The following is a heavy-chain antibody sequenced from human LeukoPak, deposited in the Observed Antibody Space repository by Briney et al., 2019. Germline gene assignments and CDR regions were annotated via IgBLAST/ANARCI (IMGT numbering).Heavy chain of an antibody. D-gene: IGHD3-10*01. V-gene: IGHV1-2*02. CDR1: GYTFTGYY. CDR3: AKSAGRLWFGELPPMGYYYMDV. J-gene: IGHJ6*03. CDR2: INPNSGGT. Sequence: EASVKVSCTASGYTFTGYYMHWVRQAPGQGLEWMGWINPNSGGTNYAQKFQGRVTMTRDTSISTAYMELSRLRSDDTAVYYCAKSAGRLWFGELPPMGYYYMDVWGKGTTVTVSS.